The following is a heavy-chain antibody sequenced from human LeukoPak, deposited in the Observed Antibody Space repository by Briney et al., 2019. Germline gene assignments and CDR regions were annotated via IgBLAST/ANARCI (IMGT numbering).Heavy chain of an antibody. Sequence: SETLSLTCTVSGGSISSYYWSWIRQPPGKGLEWIGYIYYSGSTNYNPSLKSRVTISVDTSKNQFSLKLSSVTAADTAVYYCARSGGYDCGFDHWGQGTLVTVSS. V-gene: IGHV4-59*01. CDR3: ARSGGYDCGFDH. J-gene: IGHJ4*02. D-gene: IGHD5-12*01. CDR2: IYYSGST. CDR1: GGSISSYY.